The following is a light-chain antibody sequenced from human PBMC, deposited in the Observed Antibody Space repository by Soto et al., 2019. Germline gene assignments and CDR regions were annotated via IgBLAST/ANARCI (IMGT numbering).Light chain of an antibody. CDR2: EVS. V-gene: IGLV2-18*01. CDR1: STDFVSYNR. J-gene: IGLJ1*01. Sequence: QSVLTQPPSVSGSPGQSVTISCTGTSTDFVSYNRVSWYQQPPGTAPKLMIYEVSKRPSGVPDRFPGSKSGNTASLTISGLQAADEADYYCSLYTSENAYVFGTGTKVIV. CDR3: SLYTSENAYV.